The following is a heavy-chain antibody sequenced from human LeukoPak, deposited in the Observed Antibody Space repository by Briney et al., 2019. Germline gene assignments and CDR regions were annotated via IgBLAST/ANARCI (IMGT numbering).Heavy chain of an antibody. CDR3: ARDGRSYGGYFDI. Sequence: SVKVSCKASGFTFTSSAVQWVRQARGQRLEWIGWIVVGSGNTNYAQKFQERVTITRDMSTSTAYMELNSLTTEDTAVYLCARDGRSYGGYFDIWGQGTMVTVSS. CDR1: GFTFTSSA. J-gene: IGHJ3*02. V-gene: IGHV1-58*01. CDR2: IVVGSGNT. D-gene: IGHD4-23*01.